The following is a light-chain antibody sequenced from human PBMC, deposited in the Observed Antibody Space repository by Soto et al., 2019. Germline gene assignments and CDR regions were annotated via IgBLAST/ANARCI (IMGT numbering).Light chain of an antibody. CDR2: DVS. CDR3: CSHSTDSTLV. Sequence: QSALTQPRSVSGSPGQSVTISCTGTSSDVGGYNYVSWYQQHPGKAPKLMIYDVSKRPSGVPDRFSGSKSGNTASLTISGLQAEDEADYYCCSHSTDSTLVFGGGTKLTVL. CDR1: SSDVGGYNY. J-gene: IGLJ2*01. V-gene: IGLV2-11*01.